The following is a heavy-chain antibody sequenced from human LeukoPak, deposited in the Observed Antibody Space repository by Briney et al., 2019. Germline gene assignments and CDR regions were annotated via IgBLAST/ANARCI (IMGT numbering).Heavy chain of an antibody. J-gene: IGHJ4*02. Sequence: SVKVSCKASGGTFSSYAISWVRQAPGQGLEWMGGIIPIFGTANYAQKFQGRVTVTRDTSTSTVYMELSSLRSEDTAVYYCARDPHDYGGNGNRGDYWGQGTLVTVSS. CDR1: GGTFSSYA. V-gene: IGHV1-69*05. D-gene: IGHD4-23*01. CDR2: IIPIFGTA. CDR3: ARDPHDYGGNGNRGDY.